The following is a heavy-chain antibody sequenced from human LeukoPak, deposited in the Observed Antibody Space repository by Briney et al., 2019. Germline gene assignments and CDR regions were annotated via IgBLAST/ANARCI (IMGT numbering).Heavy chain of an antibody. J-gene: IGHJ4*02. CDR1: GFTFSWYA. CDR3: ARALESGYVRMPRDY. V-gene: IGHV3-30-3*01. Sequence: PGGSLRLSCAASGFTFSWYAMYWVRQAPGKGLEWVAVISNDGSNTYYADSVKGRFTISRDNSKNTLYLQMNSLRAEDTAMYYCARALESGYVRMPRDYWGLGTLVTVSS. CDR2: ISNDGSNT. D-gene: IGHD3-22*01.